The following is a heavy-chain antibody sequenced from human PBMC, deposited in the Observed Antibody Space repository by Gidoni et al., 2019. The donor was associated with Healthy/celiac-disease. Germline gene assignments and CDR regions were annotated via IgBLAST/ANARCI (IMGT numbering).Heavy chain of an antibody. CDR2: IISRGSTI. Sequence: EVQLVESGGGLVQPGGSLRLSCAASGFTFSSYEMNWVRQAPGKGLEWFSYIISRGSTIYYADSVKGRFTISRDNAKNSLYLQMNSLRAEDTAVYYCARGGGSNGTPLDYWGQGTLVTVSS. V-gene: IGHV3-48*03. J-gene: IGHJ4*02. D-gene: IGHD3-16*01. CDR3: ARGGGSNGTPLDY. CDR1: GFTFSSYE.